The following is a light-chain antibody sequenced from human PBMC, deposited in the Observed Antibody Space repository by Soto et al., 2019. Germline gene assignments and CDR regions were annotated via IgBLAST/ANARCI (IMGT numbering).Light chain of an antibody. J-gene: IGLJ2*01. CDR3: QTWGSGIVV. V-gene: IGLV4-69*01. Sequence: QPVRTQSPSASASLGASVKITCTLSSGHSNYAIAWHQQQSEKGPRYLMKLNSDGSHSKGDGIPDRFSGSSSGAERYLTISSLQSEDEADYYCQTWGSGIVVFGGATKLTVL. CDR2: LNSDGSH. CDR1: SGHSNYA.